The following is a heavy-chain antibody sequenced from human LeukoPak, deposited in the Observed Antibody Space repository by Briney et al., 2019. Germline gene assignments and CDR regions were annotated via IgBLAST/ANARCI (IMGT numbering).Heavy chain of an antibody. J-gene: IGHJ3*02. V-gene: IGHV3-11*01. CDR1: EFTFSEYE. CDR3: ARAWHYGDYSGAFDI. Sequence: GGSLRLSCAASEFTFSEYEMNWVRQAPGKGLEWVSYISSSGNTIYYADSVKGRFTISRDNAKNSLYLQMNSLRAEDTAVYYCARAWHYGDYSGAFDIWGQGTMVTVSS. D-gene: IGHD4-17*01. CDR2: ISSSGNTI.